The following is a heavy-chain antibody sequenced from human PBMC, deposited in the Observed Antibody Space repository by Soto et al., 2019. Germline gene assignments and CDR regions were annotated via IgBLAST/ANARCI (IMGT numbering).Heavy chain of an antibody. CDR3: ARLAGIVVVPAATATWFDP. Sequence: PSETLSLTCSVSGGSISSADHLWSWIRQPPGKGLEWIGYIHYGGSTYYNPSLKSRVTISVDTSKNQFSLKLSSVTAADTAVYYCARLAGIVVVPAATATWFDPWGQGTLVTVSS. V-gene: IGHV4-30-4*01. D-gene: IGHD2-2*01. J-gene: IGHJ5*02. CDR1: GGSISSADHL. CDR2: IHYGGST.